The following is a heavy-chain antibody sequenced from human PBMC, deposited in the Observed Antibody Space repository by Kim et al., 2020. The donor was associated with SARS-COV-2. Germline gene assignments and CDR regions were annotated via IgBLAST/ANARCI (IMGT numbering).Heavy chain of an antibody. CDR2: IIPIFGTA. CDR3: ARDNGLTDRYSGSVMDV. J-gene: IGHJ6*02. Sequence: SVKVSCKASGGTFSSYAISWVRQAPGQGLEWMGGIIPIFGTANYAQKFQGRVTITADESTSTAYMELSSLRSEDTAVYYCARDNGLTDRYSGSVMDVWGQGTTVTVSS. D-gene: IGHD1-26*01. V-gene: IGHV1-69*13. CDR1: GGTFSSYA.